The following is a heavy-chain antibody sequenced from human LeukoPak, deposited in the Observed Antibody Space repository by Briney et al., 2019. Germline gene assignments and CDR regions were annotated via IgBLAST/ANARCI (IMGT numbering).Heavy chain of an antibody. CDR1: GYTFTSYG. D-gene: IGHD3-22*01. CDR2: ISAYNGNT. CDR3: ARNPYYYDSSGSGNTDY. J-gene: IGHJ4*02. V-gene: IGHV1-18*01. Sequence: ASVKVSCKASGYTFTSYGISWVRQAPGQGLEWMGWISAYNGNTNYAQKLQGRVTMTTDTSTSTAYMELRSLRSDDTAVYYCARNPYYYDSSGSGNTDYLGQGTLVTVSS.